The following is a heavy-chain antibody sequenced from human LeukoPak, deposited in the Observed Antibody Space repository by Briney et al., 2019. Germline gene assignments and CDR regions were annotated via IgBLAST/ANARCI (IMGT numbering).Heavy chain of an antibody. Sequence: GGSLRPSCAASGFTFSSYAMSWVRQAPGKGLEWVSAISGSGGSTYYADSVKGRFTISRDNSKNTLYLQMNSLRAEDTAVYYCATGRTIVVVPAAMPDYWGQGTLVTVPS. D-gene: IGHD2-2*01. CDR1: GFTFSSYA. CDR2: ISGSGGST. CDR3: ATGRTIVVVPAAMPDY. J-gene: IGHJ4*02. V-gene: IGHV3-23*01.